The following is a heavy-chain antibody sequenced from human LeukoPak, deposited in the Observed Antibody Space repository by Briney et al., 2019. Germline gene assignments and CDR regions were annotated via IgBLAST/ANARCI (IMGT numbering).Heavy chain of an antibody. CDR3: ARRHVDTAMAPILYDY. Sequence: GESLKISCKGSGYSFTSYWIGWVRQMPGKGLEWMGIIYPGDSDTRYSPSFQGRVTISADKSISTAYLQWSSLKASDTAMYYCARRHVDTAMAPILYDYWGQGTLVTVSS. J-gene: IGHJ4*02. V-gene: IGHV5-51*01. CDR1: GYSFTSYW. D-gene: IGHD5-18*01. CDR2: IYPGDSDT.